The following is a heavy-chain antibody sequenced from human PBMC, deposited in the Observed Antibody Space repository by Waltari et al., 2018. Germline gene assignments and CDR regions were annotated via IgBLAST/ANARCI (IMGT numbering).Heavy chain of an antibody. J-gene: IGHJ5*02. CDR2: FDPEYGEA. CDR3: TRDRVGYCSGGTCYSRWFDP. V-gene: IGHV1-24*01. CDR1: GYSLTESA. D-gene: IGHD2-15*01. Sequence: QVQLVQSGAEVKKPGASVKVHCRVSGYSLTESAWPWVRPAPGKGLEWLGGFDPEYGEAVYAQEFQGRVTMTEDTSKDTAYMELSSLTYEDTAVYYCTRDRVGYCSGGTCYSRWFDPWGQGTLVTVSS.